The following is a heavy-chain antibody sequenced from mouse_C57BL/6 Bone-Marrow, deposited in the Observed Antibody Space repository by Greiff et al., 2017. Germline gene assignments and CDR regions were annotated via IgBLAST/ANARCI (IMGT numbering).Heavy chain of an antibody. CDR3: ARDYYGSSSFAY. J-gene: IGHJ3*01. CDR1: GFTFSDYY. V-gene: IGHV5-12*01. D-gene: IGHD1-1*01. CDR2: ISNGGGST. Sequence: EVQRVESGGGLVQPGGSLKLSCAASGFTFSDYYMYWVRQTPEKRLEWVAYISNGGGSTYYPDTVKGRFTISRDNAKNTLYLQMSRLKSEDTAMYYCARDYYGSSSFAYWGQGTLVTVSA.